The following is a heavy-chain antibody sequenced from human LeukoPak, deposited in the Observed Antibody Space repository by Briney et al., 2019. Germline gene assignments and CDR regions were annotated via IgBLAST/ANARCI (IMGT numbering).Heavy chain of an antibody. CDR3: ARGRGNDYGDLMFDP. Sequence: ASVRVSCKASGYTFTSYDINWVRQATGQGLEWMGWMNPNSGNTGYAQKFQGRVTMTRNTSISTAYMELSSLRSEDTAVYYCARGRGNDYGDLMFDPWGQGTLVTVSS. D-gene: IGHD4-17*01. CDR2: MNPNSGNT. CDR1: GYTFTSYD. J-gene: IGHJ5*02. V-gene: IGHV1-8*01.